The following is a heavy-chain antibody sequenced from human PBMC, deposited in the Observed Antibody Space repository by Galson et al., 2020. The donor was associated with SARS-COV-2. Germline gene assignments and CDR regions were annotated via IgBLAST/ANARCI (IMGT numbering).Heavy chain of an antibody. CDR2: IYPGDSDT. Sequence: GGSLRLSCKGSGYSFTSYWIGWVRQMPGKGLEWMGIIYPGDSDTRYSPSFQGQVTISADKSISTAYLQWSSLKASDTAMYYCARHGPYGGNARGGWFDPWGQGTLVTVSS. CDR3: ARHGPYGGNARGGWFDP. D-gene: IGHD2-15*01. V-gene: IGHV5-51*01. J-gene: IGHJ5*02. CDR1: GYSFTSYW.